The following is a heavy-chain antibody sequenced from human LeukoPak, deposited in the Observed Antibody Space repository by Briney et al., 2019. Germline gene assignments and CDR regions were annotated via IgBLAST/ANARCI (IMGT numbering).Heavy chain of an antibody. CDR2: INPKSGGT. CDR3: ARGWTDDTGY. D-gene: IGHD1-1*01. J-gene: IGHJ4*02. CDR1: GYTFTGYY. V-gene: IGHV1-2*02. Sequence: ASVKVSCKAFGYTFTGYYMHWVRQAPGQGLEWMGWINPKSGGTNYAQEFQGRVTMTRDASISTAYMELGSLTSDDTAVYYCARGWTDDTGYWGQGTLVTVSS.